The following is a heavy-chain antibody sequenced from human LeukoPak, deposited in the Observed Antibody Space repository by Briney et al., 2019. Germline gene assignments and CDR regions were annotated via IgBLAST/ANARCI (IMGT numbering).Heavy chain of an antibody. CDR2: IRSKANSYAT. J-gene: IGHJ6*02. D-gene: IGHD3-9*01. Sequence: GGSLRLSCAAPGFTFRGSAMHWVRQASGKGLEWVGRIRSKANSYATAYAASVKGRFTISRDDSKNTAYLQMNSLKTEDTAVYYCTREGAEGYFDWLTGYYYYYGMDVWGQGTTVTVSS. V-gene: IGHV3-73*01. CDR1: GFTFRGSA. CDR3: TREGAEGYFDWLTGYYYYYGMDV.